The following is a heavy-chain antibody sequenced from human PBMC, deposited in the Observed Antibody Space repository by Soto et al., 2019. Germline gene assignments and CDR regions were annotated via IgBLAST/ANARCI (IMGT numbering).Heavy chain of an antibody. CDR3: ARLIGVPAADY. J-gene: IGHJ4*02. Sequence: QLQLQESGPGLVKPSETLSLTCTVSGGSISSSAYYWGWIRQPPGKGLDWIGNIYYSGSTFYNPSLKSRVTMSVDTSKNQCSLNLTSVTAADTAVYYCARLIGVPAADYWGQGTLVTVSS. V-gene: IGHV4-39*01. D-gene: IGHD2-8*01. CDR1: GGSISSSAYY. CDR2: IYYSGST.